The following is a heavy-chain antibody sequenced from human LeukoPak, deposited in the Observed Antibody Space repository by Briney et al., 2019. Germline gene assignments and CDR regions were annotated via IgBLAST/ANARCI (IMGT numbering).Heavy chain of an antibody. V-gene: IGHV3-23*01. CDR3: AKVWGDYGDLTFPY. Sequence: GESLRLSCAASGFTFSSYAMSWVRQAPGKGLEWVSAISGSGGSTYYEDSVKGRFTISRDNSKNTLYLQMNSLRAEDTAVYYCAKVWGDYGDLTFPYWGQGTLVTVSS. D-gene: IGHD4-17*01. CDR2: ISGSGGST. CDR1: GFTFSSYA. J-gene: IGHJ4*02.